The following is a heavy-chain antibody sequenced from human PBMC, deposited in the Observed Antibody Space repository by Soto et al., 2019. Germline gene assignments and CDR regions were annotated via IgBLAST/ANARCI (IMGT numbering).Heavy chain of an antibody. Sequence: SETLSLTCTVSGGSISSGGYYWSWIRQHPGKGLEWIGYIYYSGSTYYNPSLKSRVTISVDTSKNQFSLKLSSVTAADTAVYYCARVARDYDILTGYSPDNWFDPWGQGTLVTVSS. V-gene: IGHV4-31*03. CDR3: ARVARDYDILTGYSPDNWFDP. D-gene: IGHD3-9*01. CDR1: GGSISSGGYY. CDR2: IYYSGST. J-gene: IGHJ5*02.